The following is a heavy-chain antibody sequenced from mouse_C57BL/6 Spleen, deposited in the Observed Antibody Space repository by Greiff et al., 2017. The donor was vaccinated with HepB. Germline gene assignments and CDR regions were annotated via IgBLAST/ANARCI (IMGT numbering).Heavy chain of an antibody. CDR3: AREEDSSGLYYFDY. CDR1: GFTFSDYY. D-gene: IGHD3-2*02. J-gene: IGHJ2*01. V-gene: IGHV5-16*01. CDR2: INYDGSST. Sequence: EVQLKESEGGLVQPGSSMKLSCTASGFTFSDYYMAWVRQVPEKGLEWVANINYDGSSTYYLDSLKSRFIISRDNAKNILYLQMSSLKSEDTATYYCAREEDSSGLYYFDYWGQGTTLTVSS.